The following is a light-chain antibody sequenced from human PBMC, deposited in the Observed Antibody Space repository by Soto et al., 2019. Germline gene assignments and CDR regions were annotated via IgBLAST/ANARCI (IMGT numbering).Light chain of an antibody. Sequence: EIVLTQSPATRSLSPGARATLSCRASQSVSSYLAWYQQKPGQAPRLLIYDASNRATGIPARFSGSGSGTDFTLTISSLEPEDFAVYYCQQRSNWPRTFGQGTKVDIK. CDR1: QSVSSY. J-gene: IGKJ1*01. CDR2: DAS. V-gene: IGKV3-11*01. CDR3: QQRSNWPRT.